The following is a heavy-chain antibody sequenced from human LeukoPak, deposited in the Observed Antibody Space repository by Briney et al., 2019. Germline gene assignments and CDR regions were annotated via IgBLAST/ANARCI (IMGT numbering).Heavy chain of an antibody. CDR3: AKSNGSVVVAATVGY. CDR1: GFTFSSYA. J-gene: IGHJ4*02. V-gene: IGHV3-23*01. D-gene: IGHD2-15*01. Sequence: GGSLRLSCAASGFTFSSYAMSWVRQAPGKGLEWVSAISGSGGSTYYADSVKGRFTISRDNSKNTLYLQMNSLRAEDTAVYYCAKSNGSVVVAATVGYWGQGTLVTVSS. CDR2: ISGSGGST.